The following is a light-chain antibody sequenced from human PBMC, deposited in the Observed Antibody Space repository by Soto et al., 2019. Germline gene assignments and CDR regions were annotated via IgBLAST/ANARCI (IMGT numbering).Light chain of an antibody. CDR2: GAS. J-gene: IGKJ1*01. CDR1: RTVHSN. CDR3: QQYNNWPRT. Sequence: EIVMTQSPATVSVSPGARAPLSCRARRTVHSNVAWYQHKPGQAPRLLIYGASFRATGVPARFSGSGFGTEFTLTISSLRSEDFGVYYCQQYNNWPRTFGQGTKVDIK. V-gene: IGKV3-15*01.